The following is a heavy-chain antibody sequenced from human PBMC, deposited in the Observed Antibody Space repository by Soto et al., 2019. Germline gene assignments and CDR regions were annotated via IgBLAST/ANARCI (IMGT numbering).Heavy chain of an antibody. Sequence: SETLSLTCTVSGGSLSSGDYYWSWIRQPPGKGLEWIGYIYYSGSTYYNPSLKSRVTISVDTSKNQFSLKLSSVTAADTAVYYCARDKRITIFGVVIEGDPTDYYGMDVWGQGTTVTVSS. V-gene: IGHV4-30-4*01. CDR3: ARDKRITIFGVVIEGDPTDYYGMDV. D-gene: IGHD3-3*01. CDR2: IYYSGST. J-gene: IGHJ6*02. CDR1: GGSLSSGDYY.